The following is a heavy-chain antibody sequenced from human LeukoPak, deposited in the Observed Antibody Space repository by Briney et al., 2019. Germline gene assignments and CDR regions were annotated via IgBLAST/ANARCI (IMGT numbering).Heavy chain of an antibody. D-gene: IGHD3-22*01. J-gene: IGHJ4*02. CDR1: GFTFSSYA. V-gene: IGHV3-23*01. CDR3: ATDITMIVVVIYCFDY. CDR2: ISGSGGST. Sequence: PGGSLRLSCAASGFTFSSYAMSWVRQAPGKGLEWVSAISGSGGSTYYADSVKGRFTISRDNSKNTLYLQMNSLRAEDTAVYYCATDITMIVVVIYCFDYWGQGTLVTVSS.